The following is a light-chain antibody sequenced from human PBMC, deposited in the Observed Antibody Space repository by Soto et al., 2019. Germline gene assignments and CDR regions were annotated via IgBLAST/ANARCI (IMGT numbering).Light chain of an antibody. CDR3: SSKRDSSTLFV. V-gene: IGLV2-14*01. CDR1: SSDVGAYNY. CDR2: EVT. Sequence: QSALTQPASVSGSPGQSITISYTGTSSDVGAYNYVSWYQHHPGKVPKLLIYEVTNRPSGVSDRFSGSKSGNTASLTISGLQAQDEAEYYCSSKRDSSTLFVCGTGTKGTVL. J-gene: IGLJ1*01.